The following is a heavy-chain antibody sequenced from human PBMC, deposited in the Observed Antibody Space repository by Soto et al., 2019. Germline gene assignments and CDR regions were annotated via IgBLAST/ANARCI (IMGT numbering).Heavy chain of an antibody. CDR3: AKPSPPDS. Sequence: EVQLLESGGGLVQPGGSLRLSCAASGFTFSSYAMNWVRQAPGKGLEWVSAIRASVGTTYYADSVKGRFTISRDNSKNTLYLQMNRLRAEATAVYYCAKPSPPDSWRQGTLVTVSS. CDR1: GFTFSSYA. V-gene: IGHV3-23*01. CDR2: IRASVGTT. J-gene: IGHJ5*01.